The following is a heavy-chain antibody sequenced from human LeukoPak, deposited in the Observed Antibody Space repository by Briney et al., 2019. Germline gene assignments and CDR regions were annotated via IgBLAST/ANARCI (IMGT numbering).Heavy chain of an antibody. CDR1: GYTLNELS. CDR3: APLDFWVPST. Sequence: ASVKVSCRVSGYTLNELSIHWVRQAARKGLEWMGGFDPEYGETVYAQKFQGRVTMAEDTSTDTACMELSSLRSEDTAVYYCAPLDFWVPSTWGQGTLVTVSS. V-gene: IGHV1-24*01. CDR2: FDPEYGET. J-gene: IGHJ5*02. D-gene: IGHD3-3*01.